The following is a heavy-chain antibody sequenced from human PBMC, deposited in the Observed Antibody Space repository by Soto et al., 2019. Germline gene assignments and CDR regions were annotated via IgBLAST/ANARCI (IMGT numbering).Heavy chain of an antibody. Sequence: GVSVKVSCKASGGTFSSYAISWVRQAPGQGLEWMGGIIPIFGTANYAQKFQGRVTITADKSTSTAYMELSSLRSEDTAVYYCARGGVATTLYYYYGMDVWGQGXTVTVYS. J-gene: IGHJ6*02. CDR3: ARGGVATTLYYYYGMDV. V-gene: IGHV1-69*06. CDR2: IIPIFGTA. CDR1: GGTFSSYA. D-gene: IGHD5-12*01.